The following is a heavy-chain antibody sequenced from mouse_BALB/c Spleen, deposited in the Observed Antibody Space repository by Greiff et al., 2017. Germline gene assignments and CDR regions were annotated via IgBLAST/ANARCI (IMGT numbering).Heavy chain of an antibody. CDR1: GFTFSSFG. D-gene: IGHD2-14*01. Sequence: EVKLMESGGGLVQPGGSRKLSCAASGFTFSSFGMHWVRQAPEKGLEWVAYISSGSSTIYYADTVKGRFTISRDNPKNTLFLQMTSLRSEDTAMYYCARYYRYEYFDVWGAGTTVTVSS. CDR3: ARYYRYEYFDV. V-gene: IGHV5-17*02. CDR2: ISSGSSTI. J-gene: IGHJ1*01.